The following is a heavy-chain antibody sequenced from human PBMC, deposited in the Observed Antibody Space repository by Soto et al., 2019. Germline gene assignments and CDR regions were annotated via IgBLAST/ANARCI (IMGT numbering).Heavy chain of an antibody. D-gene: IGHD2-15*01. CDR2: INHSGST. CDR3: ARVAGGYCSGGSCYLDY. J-gene: IGHJ4*02. Sequence: QVQLQQWGAGLLKPSETLSLTCAVYGGSFSGYYWSWIRQPPGKGLEWIGEINHSGSTNYNPSLKSRVTISVDTSKHQFSLKLSSVTAADTAVYYCARVAGGYCSGGSCYLDYWGQGTLVTVSS. V-gene: IGHV4-34*01. CDR1: GGSFSGYY.